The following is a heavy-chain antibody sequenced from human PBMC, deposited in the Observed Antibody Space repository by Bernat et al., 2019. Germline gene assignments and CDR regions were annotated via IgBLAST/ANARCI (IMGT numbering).Heavy chain of an antibody. D-gene: IGHD2-21*01. CDR3: ARDRFYSPEH. CDR2: INGDGRRT. J-gene: IGHJ1*01. V-gene: IGHV3-74*01. Sequence: EVQLVESGGGLVQPGGSLRLSCAASGFTIINHWMHWVRQAPGKGLVWVSHINGDGRRTTYADSVKGRFTISRDDAKNTVYLQMNSLRDEDTAVYYCARDRFYSPEHWGQGILVTVSS. CDR1: GFTIINHW.